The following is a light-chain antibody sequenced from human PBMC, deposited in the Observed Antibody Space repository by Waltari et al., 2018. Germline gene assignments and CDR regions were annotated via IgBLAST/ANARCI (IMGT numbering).Light chain of an antibody. V-gene: IGLV1-44*01. CDR2: RNN. Sequence: QSVLTQPPSASGTPGQRVTISCSGSSSNIGSNSVTWYQQLPGTAPKILIYRNNVRPSGVPGRFSCSKSGTSASLAISGLQSEDEADYYCASWDDSLNGFYVFGTGTNVAVL. J-gene: IGLJ1*01. CDR1: SSNIGSNS. CDR3: ASWDDSLNGFYV.